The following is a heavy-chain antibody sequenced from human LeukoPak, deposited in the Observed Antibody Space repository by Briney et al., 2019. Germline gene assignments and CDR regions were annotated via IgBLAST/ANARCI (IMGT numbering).Heavy chain of an antibody. CDR1: GFTFSSYG. Sequence: GGSLRLSCAASGFTFSSYGMHWVRQSPGKGLEGWAGISYDGINKYYAHSVKGRFTISRDNSKNTLYLQMHSVRAEATDVYYCAKNGPAAIDDAFDIWGQGTMVTVSS. CDR3: AKNGPAAIDDAFDI. J-gene: IGHJ3*02. CDR2: ISYDGINK. V-gene: IGHV3-30*18. D-gene: IGHD2-2*01.